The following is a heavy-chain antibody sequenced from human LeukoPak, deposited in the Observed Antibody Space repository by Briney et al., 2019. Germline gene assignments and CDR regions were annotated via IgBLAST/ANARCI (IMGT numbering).Heavy chain of an antibody. J-gene: IGHJ4*02. CDR3: AGSGSYWFDY. CDR2: IYYSGST. D-gene: IGHD3-10*01. CDR1: GGSISSSSYY. V-gene: IGHV4-39*01. Sequence: SETLSLTCTVSGGSISSSSYYWGWIRQPPGKGLEWIGSIYYSGSTYYNPSLKSRVTISVDTSKNQFSLKLSSVTAADTAVYYCAGSGSYWFDYWGQGTLVTVSS.